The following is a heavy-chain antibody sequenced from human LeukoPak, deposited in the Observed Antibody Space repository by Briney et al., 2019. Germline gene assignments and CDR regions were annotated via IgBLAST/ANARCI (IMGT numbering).Heavy chain of an antibody. CDR1: GFTFRNYC. CDR3: TGGFGHNWSPFEN. CDR2: INGDGSDI. V-gene: IGHV3-74*01. D-gene: IGHD1-1*01. Sequence: GGSLRLSCAASGFTFRNYCMHWVRQAPGEGRVGVSRINGDGSDIIYADSVKGRFPISRDNAKNTLSLQMNSLTDDDTALYYCTGGFGHNWSPFENWGQGTLVTVSS. J-gene: IGHJ4*02.